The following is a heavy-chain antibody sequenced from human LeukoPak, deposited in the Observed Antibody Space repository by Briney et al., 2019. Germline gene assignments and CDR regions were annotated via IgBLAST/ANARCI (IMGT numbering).Heavy chain of an antibody. CDR1: GFTFSSYG. D-gene: IGHD4-23*01. V-gene: IGHV3-30*18. CDR3: AKENYKYGGNSMDY. J-gene: IGHJ4*02. Sequence: PGGSLRLSCAASGFTFSSYGMHWVRQAPGKGLEWVAVISYDGSYKYYGDSVKGRFTISRDNSKNTLYLQMNSLRAEDTAVYYCAKENYKYGGNSMDYWGQGTLVTVSS. CDR2: ISYDGSYK.